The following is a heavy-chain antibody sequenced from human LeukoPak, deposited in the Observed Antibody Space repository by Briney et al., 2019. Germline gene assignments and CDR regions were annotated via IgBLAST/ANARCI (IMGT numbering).Heavy chain of an antibody. D-gene: IGHD3-16*01. Sequence: GGSLRLSCAASGFTVSSNYMNWVRQAPGKGLEWVSVIYSGGSAYYADSVKGRFTISRDNSKNTLYLQMNSLRADDTAVYYCGSQRRVELGFAFNLWGQGTMVHGSS. CDR1: GFTVSSNY. V-gene: IGHV3-66*04. CDR2: IYSGGSA. J-gene: IGHJ3*01. CDR3: GSQRRVELGFAFNL.